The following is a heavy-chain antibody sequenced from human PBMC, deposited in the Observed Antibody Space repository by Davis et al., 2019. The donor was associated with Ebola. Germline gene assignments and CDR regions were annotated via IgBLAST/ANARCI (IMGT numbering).Heavy chain of an antibody. CDR3: ARTSIVGTTTTASDI. CDR2: INPNSGGT. CDR1: GYNFNDYY. D-gene: IGHD1-26*01. J-gene: IGHJ3*02. Sequence: ASVKVSCKASGYNFNDYYMHWVRQAPGQGLEWMGRINPNSGGTNYAQKFLGRVTMTTDTSITTAYMELRGLTSDDTAVYSCARTSIVGTTTTASDIWGQGTLVTVSS. V-gene: IGHV1-2*06.